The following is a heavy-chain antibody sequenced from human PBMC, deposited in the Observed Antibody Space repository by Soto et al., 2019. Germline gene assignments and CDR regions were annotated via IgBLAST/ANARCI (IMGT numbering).Heavy chain of an antibody. J-gene: IGHJ4*02. V-gene: IGHV4-4*07. CDR2: IYTSGST. D-gene: IGHD5-12*01. CDR1: GGSISNYY. Sequence: QVQLQESGPGLVKPSETLSLTCTVSGGSISNYYWSWIRQPAGKGLEWMGRIYTSGSTDYNPTLKSRVTISIDQSKNQFSLKVTSMTAADTAVYYCARERREEIHDGYDIDYWGQGTLVTVSS. CDR3: ARERREEIHDGYDIDY.